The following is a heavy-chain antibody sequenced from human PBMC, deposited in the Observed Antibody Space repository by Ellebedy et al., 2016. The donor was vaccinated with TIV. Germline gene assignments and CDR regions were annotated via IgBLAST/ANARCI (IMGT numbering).Heavy chain of an antibody. D-gene: IGHD4-17*01. CDR3: ARRGSYGDYAVEINSWFDP. Sequence: PGGSLRLSCAASGFSFHSYWMSWVRQAPGKGLQWVANIYQDGSDQNYVDSVKGRFTISRDNANNYLFLQMNSLGVEDTAVYYCARRGSYGDYAVEINSWFDPWGRGTLVTVSS. J-gene: IGHJ5*02. V-gene: IGHV3-7*01. CDR2: IYQDGSDQ. CDR1: GFSFHSYW.